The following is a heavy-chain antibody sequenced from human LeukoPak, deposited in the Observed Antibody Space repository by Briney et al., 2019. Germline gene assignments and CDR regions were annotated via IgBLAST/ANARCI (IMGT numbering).Heavy chain of an antibody. D-gene: IGHD4-17*01. CDR3: ARGLSRMTTVTR. CDR2: INHSGST. Sequence: SETLSLTCAVYGGSFSGYYWSWIRQPPGKGLEWIGEINHSGSTNYNPSLKSRVTISVDTSKNQFSLKLSSVTAADTAVYYCARGLSRMTTVTRWGQGTLVTVSS. V-gene: IGHV4-34*01. CDR1: GGSFSGYY. J-gene: IGHJ4*02.